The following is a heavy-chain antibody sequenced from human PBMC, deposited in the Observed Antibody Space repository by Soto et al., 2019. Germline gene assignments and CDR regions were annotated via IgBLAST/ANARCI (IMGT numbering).Heavy chain of an antibody. Sequence: PGGSLRLSCAASGFTFSSYGMHWVRQAPGKGLEWVAVISYDGSNKYYADSVKGRFTISRDNSKNTLYLQMNSLRAEDTAVYYCAKAFPNSSSGWHYYYWGQGTLVTVSS. V-gene: IGHV3-30*18. D-gene: IGHD6-19*01. CDR2: ISYDGSNK. CDR1: GFTFSSYG. CDR3: AKAFPNSSSGWHYYY. J-gene: IGHJ4*02.